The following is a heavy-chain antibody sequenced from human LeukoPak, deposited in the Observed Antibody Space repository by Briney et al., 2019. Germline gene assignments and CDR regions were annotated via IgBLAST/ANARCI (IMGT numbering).Heavy chain of an antibody. V-gene: IGHV3-21*01. CDR3: ARGDPAHYYDSSGYYNGGAFDI. J-gene: IGHJ3*02. CDR1: GFTFSSYN. D-gene: IGHD3-22*01. CDR2: ISSSSGYM. Sequence: GGSLRLSCAASGFTFSSYNMNWVRQAPGKGLEWVSSISSSSGYMYYADSVKGRFTISRDNAKKLLYLQMNSLRAEDTAVYYCARGDPAHYYDSSGYYNGGAFDIWGQGTMVTVSS.